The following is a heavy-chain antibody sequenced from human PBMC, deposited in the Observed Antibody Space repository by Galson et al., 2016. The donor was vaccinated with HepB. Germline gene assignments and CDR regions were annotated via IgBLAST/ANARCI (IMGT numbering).Heavy chain of an antibody. V-gene: IGHV1-69*13. CDR2: IIPIFGTT. Sequence: SVKVSCKASGRTFSGYSISWVRQAPGQGLEWMGGIIPIFGTTRYAQKFQGRVTITADESTSTAYMELSSLRSEDTAVYYCARTYYYDSSSSYGVRFLYMDVWGKGTTVIVSS. CDR1: GRTFSGYS. J-gene: IGHJ6*03. D-gene: IGHD3-22*01. CDR3: ARTYYYDSSSSYGVRFLYMDV.